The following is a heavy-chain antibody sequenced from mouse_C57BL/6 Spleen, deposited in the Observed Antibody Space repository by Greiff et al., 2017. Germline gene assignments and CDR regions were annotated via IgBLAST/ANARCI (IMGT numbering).Heavy chain of an antibody. CDR1: GYTFTDYY. CDR2: IYPGSGNT. CDR3: ARSGSSSDF. V-gene: IGHV1-66*01. J-gene: IGHJ2*01. Sequence: QVQLKESGAELVRPGASVKLSCKASGYTFTDYYIHWVKQRPGQGLEWIGWIYPGSGNTKYNEKFKGKATLTADTSSSTAYMQLSSLTSEDSAVYYCARSGSSSDFWGQGTTLTVSS. D-gene: IGHD1-1*01.